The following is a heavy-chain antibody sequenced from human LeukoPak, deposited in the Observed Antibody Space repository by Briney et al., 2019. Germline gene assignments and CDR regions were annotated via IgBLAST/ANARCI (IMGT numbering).Heavy chain of an antibody. V-gene: IGHV3-30*04. Sequence: GGSLRLSCAASGFTFSSYAMHWVRQAPGKGLEWVAVISYDGSNKYYADSVKGRFTISRDNSKNTLYLRMNSLRAEDTAVYFALPGDNLYGDYSWGQGTLVTVSS. CDR3: LPGDNLYGDYS. CDR2: ISYDGSNK. CDR1: GFTFSSYA. J-gene: IGHJ5*02. D-gene: IGHD4-17*01.